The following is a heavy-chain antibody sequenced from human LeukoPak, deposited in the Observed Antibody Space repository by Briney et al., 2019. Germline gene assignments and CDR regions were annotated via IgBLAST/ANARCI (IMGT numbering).Heavy chain of an antibody. Sequence: GGSLRLSCAASGFTVSSNYMSWVRQAPGKGLEWVSVIYSGGSTYYADSVKGRFTISRDNSKNTLYLQMNSLRAEDTAVYYCARDTTGYGSGGYWGQGTLVTVSS. V-gene: IGHV3-66*01. CDR3: ARDTTGYGSGGY. CDR2: IYSGGST. D-gene: IGHD3-10*01. J-gene: IGHJ4*02. CDR1: GFTVSSNY.